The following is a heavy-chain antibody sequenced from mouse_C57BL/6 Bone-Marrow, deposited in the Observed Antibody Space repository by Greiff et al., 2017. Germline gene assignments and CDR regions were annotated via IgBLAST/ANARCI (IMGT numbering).Heavy chain of an antibody. CDR1: GYTFTSYW. Sequence: QVQLQQPGAELVKPGASVKMSCKASGYTFTSYWITWVKQRPGQGLEWIGDIYPGSGSTNYNEKFKSKATLTVDTSSITPYMQLSSLTSEDSAVYSCAVTTVVAPGFGVWGTGTTVTVSS. D-gene: IGHD1-1*01. V-gene: IGHV1-55*01. CDR2: IYPGSGST. CDR3: AVTTVVAPGFGV. J-gene: IGHJ1*03.